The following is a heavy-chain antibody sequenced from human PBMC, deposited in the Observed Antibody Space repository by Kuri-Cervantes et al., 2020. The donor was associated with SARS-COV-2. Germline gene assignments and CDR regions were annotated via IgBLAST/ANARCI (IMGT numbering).Heavy chain of an antibody. CDR3: ASAPRIAQQLVRRYYFDY. CDR2: IIPIFGTA. D-gene: IGHD6-13*01. V-gene: IGHV1-69*13. J-gene: IGHJ4*02. Sequence: SVTVSCKASGGTFSSYAISWVRQAPGQGLEWMGGIIPIFGTANYAQKFQGRVTITADESTSTAYVELSSLRSEDTAVYYCASAPRIAQQLVRRYYFDYWGQGTLVTVSS. CDR1: GGTFSSYA.